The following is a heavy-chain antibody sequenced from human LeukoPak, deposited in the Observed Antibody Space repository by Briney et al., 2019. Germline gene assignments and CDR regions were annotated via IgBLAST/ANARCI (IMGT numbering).Heavy chain of an antibody. CDR1: GFTFSSYG. D-gene: IGHD6-19*01. Sequence: GGSLRLSCAASGFTFSSYGMHWVRQAPGKGLEWVAVISYDGSNKYYADSVKGRFTISRDNPKNTLYLQMNSLRAEDTAVYYCAKALEGLGLGKYYWGQGTLVTVSS. J-gene: IGHJ4*02. CDR3: AKALEGLGLGKYY. V-gene: IGHV3-30*18. CDR2: ISYDGSNK.